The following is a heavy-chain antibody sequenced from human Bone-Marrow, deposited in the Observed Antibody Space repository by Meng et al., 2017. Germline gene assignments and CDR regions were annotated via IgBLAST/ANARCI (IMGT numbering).Heavy chain of an antibody. J-gene: IGHJ5*02. V-gene: IGHV4-61*03. CDR1: GGSISSSSYY. CDR3: GRGSTGAFDL. Sequence: SCTVSGGSISSSSYYWGWIRQPPGKGLEWIGYTHYNATATYNPSLKSRVTISVDTSKNHFSLKLNPVTAADTAIYYCGRGSTGAFDLWGQGILVTVSS. D-gene: IGHD1-14*01. CDR2: THYNATA.